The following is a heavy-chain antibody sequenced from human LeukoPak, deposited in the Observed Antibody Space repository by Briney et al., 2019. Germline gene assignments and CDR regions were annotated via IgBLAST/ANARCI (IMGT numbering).Heavy chain of an antibody. J-gene: IGHJ3*02. CDR2: ISYDGSNK. CDR1: GYTFSGYF. Sequence: GASVKVSCRASGYTFSGYFMHWVRQAPGKGLEWVAVISYDGSNKYYADSVKGRFTISRDNSKNTLYLQMNSLRAEDTAVYYCARDVGYSSGWYLTGAFDIWGQGTMVTVSS. CDR3: ARDVGYSSGWYLTGAFDI. D-gene: IGHD6-19*01. V-gene: IGHV3-30-3*01.